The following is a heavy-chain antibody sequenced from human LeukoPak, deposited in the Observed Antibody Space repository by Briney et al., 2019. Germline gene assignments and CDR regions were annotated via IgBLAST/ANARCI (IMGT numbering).Heavy chain of an antibody. J-gene: IGHJ5*02. CDR3: ARDCSTSYYYGSGTENNWFDP. CDR1: GYTFNGHY. D-gene: IGHD3-10*01. Sequence: ASVKVSCKASGYTFNGHYMHWVRQAPGQGLEWMGWINPNSGGTNYAQKFQGRVTMTRDTSISTAYMELSRLRSDDTAVYYCARDCSTSYYYGSGTENNWFDPWGQGTLVTVSS. V-gene: IGHV1-2*02. CDR2: INPNSGGT.